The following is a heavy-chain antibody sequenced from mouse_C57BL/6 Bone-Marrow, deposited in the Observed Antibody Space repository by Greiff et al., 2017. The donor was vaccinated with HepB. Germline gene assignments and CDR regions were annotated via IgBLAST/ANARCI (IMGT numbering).Heavy chain of an antibody. J-gene: IGHJ3*01. CDR3: TGLYYYAPFAY. CDR2: IRLKSDNYAT. D-gene: IGHD1-1*01. CDR1: GFTFSNYW. Sequence: EVQRVESGGGLVQPGGSMKLSCVASGFTFSNYWMNWVRQSPEKGLEWVAQIRLKSDNYATHYAESVKGRFTISRDDSKSSVYLQMNNLRAEDTGIYYCTGLYYYAPFAYWGQGTLVTVSA. V-gene: IGHV6-3*01.